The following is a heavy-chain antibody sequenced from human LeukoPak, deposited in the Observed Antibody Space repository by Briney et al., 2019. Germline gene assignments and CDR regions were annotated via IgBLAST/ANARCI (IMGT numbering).Heavy chain of an antibody. J-gene: IGHJ4*02. CDR2: IYQSGST. CDR1: GYSISSGYY. CDR3: ARAPHSMIVNHFDY. D-gene: IGHD3-22*01. V-gene: IGHV4-38-2*02. Sequence: SETLSLTCTVSGYSISSGYYRGWIRQPPGKGLEWIGSIYQSGSTYYNPSLKSRVTLSVDTSKNQFSLKLSSVTAADTAVYYCARAPHSMIVNHFDYWGQGTLVTVSS.